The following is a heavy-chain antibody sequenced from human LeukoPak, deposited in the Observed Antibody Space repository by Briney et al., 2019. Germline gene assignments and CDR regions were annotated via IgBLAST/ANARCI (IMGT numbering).Heavy chain of an antibody. CDR2: IYYSGST. J-gene: IGHJ6*03. D-gene: IGHD6-13*01. Sequence: SETLSLTCTVSGGSISSGDYYWSWIRQPPGKGLEWIGYIYYSGSTYYNPSLKSRVTISVDTSKNQFSLKLSSVTAADTAVYYCARTIAAAGTLDYMDVWGKGTTVTVSS. V-gene: IGHV4-30-4*02. CDR1: GGSISSGDYY. CDR3: ARTIAAAGTLDYMDV.